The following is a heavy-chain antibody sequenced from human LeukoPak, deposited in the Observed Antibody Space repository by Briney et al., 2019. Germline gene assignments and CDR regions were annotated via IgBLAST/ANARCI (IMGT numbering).Heavy chain of an antibody. J-gene: IGHJ3*02. D-gene: IGHD3-22*01. CDR2: IWYDGSQK. CDR1: GFTFSSYA. CDR3: ARYYDGSAYDDAFDI. V-gene: IGHV3-33*08. Sequence: GRSLRLSCAASGFTFSSYAMHWVRQAPGKGLEWVAIIWYDGSQKHYADSVKGRFTISRDDSKNMLYLEMNSLRVEDTAVYYCARYYDGSAYDDAFDIWGQGTMVTVSS.